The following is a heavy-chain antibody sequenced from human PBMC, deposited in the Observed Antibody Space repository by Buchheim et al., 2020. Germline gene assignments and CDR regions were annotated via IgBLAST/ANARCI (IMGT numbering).Heavy chain of an antibody. CDR3: ARKEEGRSLFDY. Sequence: QVQLVESGGGVVQPGRSLRLSCAASGFTFSSYGMHWVRQAPGKGLEWVAIIWDDGSYKYYADSVKGRFTISKDNSKNTLYLQMNSLRAEDTAVYYCARKEEGRSLFDYWGPGTL. V-gene: IGHV3-33*01. CDR1: GFTFSSYG. J-gene: IGHJ4*02. CDR2: IWDDGSYK.